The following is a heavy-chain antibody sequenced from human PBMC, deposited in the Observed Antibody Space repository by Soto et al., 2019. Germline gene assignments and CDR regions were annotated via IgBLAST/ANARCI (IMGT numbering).Heavy chain of an antibody. D-gene: IGHD3-10*01. CDR2: IYTSGST. V-gene: IGHV4-4*07. CDR3: ARDNYYGSGSSNWFDP. J-gene: IGHJ5*02. CDR1: GGSISSYY. Sequence: SETLSLTCTVSGGSISSYYWSWIRQPAGKGLEWIGRIYTSGSTNYNPSLKSRVTMSVDTSKNQFSLKLSYVTAADTAVYYCARDNYYGSGSSNWFDPWGQGTLVTVS.